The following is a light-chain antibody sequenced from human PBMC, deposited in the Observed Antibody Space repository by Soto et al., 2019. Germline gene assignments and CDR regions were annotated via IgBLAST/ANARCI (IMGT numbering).Light chain of an antibody. CDR2: EVN. CDR1: NSDVGDYNY. Sequence: QSALTQPASVSGSPGQSITISCTGTNSDVGDYNYVSWYQQHPDKAPKLMIYEVNNRPSGVSNRFSGSKSGNTASLTISGLQAEDEADYYCCSYTSSSTWVFGGGTKVTVL. CDR3: CSYTSSSTWV. V-gene: IGLV2-14*01. J-gene: IGLJ3*02.